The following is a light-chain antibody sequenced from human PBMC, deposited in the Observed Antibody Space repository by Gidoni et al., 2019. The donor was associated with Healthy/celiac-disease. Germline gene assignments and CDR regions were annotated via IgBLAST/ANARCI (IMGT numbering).Light chain of an antibody. CDR3: GTWDSSLSAGLVV. Sequence: QSVLTQPLSVSAAPGQKVPISCSGSSSNIGNNYVSWYQQLPGTAPKLLIYDNNKRPSGIPDRFSGSKSGTSATLGITGLQTGDEADYYCGTWDSSLSAGLVVFGGGTKLTV. J-gene: IGLJ2*01. V-gene: IGLV1-51*01. CDR2: DNN. CDR1: SSNIGNNY.